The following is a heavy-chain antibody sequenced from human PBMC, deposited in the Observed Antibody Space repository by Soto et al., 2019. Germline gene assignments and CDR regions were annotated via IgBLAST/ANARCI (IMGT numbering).Heavy chain of an antibody. Sequence: EVQLVESGGGLVQPGGSLRLSCAASGFTFSSYSMNWVRQAPGKGLEWVSYISSSSSTIYYADSVKGRFTISRDNAKNSRYLQMNSLRAEDTAVYYCARDPGYSSGPWNDAFDIWGQGTMVTVSS. CDR2: ISSSSSTI. D-gene: IGHD6-19*01. V-gene: IGHV3-48*01. J-gene: IGHJ3*02. CDR3: ARDPGYSSGPWNDAFDI. CDR1: GFTFSSYS.